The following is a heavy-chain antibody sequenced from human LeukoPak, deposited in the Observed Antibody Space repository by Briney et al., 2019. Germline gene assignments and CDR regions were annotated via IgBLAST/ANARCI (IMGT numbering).Heavy chain of an antibody. V-gene: IGHV3-21*01. CDR3: ARALPSPLYSGSYADAFDI. D-gene: IGHD1-26*01. CDR2: ISSSSSYI. J-gene: IGHJ3*02. CDR1: GFTFSSYS. Sequence: GGSLRLSCAASGFTFSSYSMIWVRQAPGKGLEWVSSISSSSSYIYYADSVKGRFTISRDNAKNSLYLQMNSLRAEDTAVYYCARALPSPLYSGSYADAFDIWGQGTMVTVSS.